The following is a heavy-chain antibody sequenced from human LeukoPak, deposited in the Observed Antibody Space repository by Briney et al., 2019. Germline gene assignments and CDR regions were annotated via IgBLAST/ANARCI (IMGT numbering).Heavy chain of an antibody. Sequence: PGGSLRLSCAASGFTFSSYSMNWVRQAPGKGLEWVSSISSSSSYIYYADSVKGRFTISRDNAKNSLYLQMNSLRAEDTAVYYCPRDPTGSSSWDDYWGQGTLVTVSS. CDR3: PRDPTGSSSWDDY. V-gene: IGHV3-21*01. J-gene: IGHJ4*02. D-gene: IGHD6-13*01. CDR2: ISSSSSYI. CDR1: GFTFSSYS.